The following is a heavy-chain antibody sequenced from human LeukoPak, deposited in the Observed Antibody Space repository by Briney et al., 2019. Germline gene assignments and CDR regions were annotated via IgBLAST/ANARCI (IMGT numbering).Heavy chain of an antibody. J-gene: IGHJ4*02. V-gene: IGHV4-34*01. CDR1: GGSFSGYY. CDR3: AVAGYGRRLDY. D-gene: IGHD5-18*01. CDR2: INHSGST. Sequence: PSETLSLTCAVYGGSFSGYYWNWIRQPPGEGLEWIGEINHSGSTNYNPSLKSRVTISVDTSKNQFSLKLSFISAADTAVYYCAVAGYGRRLDYWGQGTLVTVSS.